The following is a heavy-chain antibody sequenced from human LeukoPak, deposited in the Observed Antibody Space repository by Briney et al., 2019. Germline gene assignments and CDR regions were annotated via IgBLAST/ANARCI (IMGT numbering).Heavy chain of an antibody. V-gene: IGHV4-59*01. J-gene: IGHJ4*02. CDR2: IYYSGST. Sequence: SETLSLTCTVSGGSISSYYWSWIRQPPGKGLEWIGYIYYSGSTNYNPSLKSRVTISVDTSKNQFSLKLSSVPAADTAVYYCAREGQWLFDYWGQGTLVTVSS. CDR3: AREGQWLFDY. CDR1: GGSISSYY. D-gene: IGHD6-19*01.